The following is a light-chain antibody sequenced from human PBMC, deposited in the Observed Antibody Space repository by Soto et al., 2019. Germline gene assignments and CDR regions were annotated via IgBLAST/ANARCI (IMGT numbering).Light chain of an antibody. CDR3: SSYASSSTVV. CDR2: DVS. Sequence: QSALTQPASVSGSPGQSITISCTGTSSDVGGYNFVSWYQQHPGKAPKLMIYDVSSRPSGVSNRFSGSKSGNTASLTISGLQAEDEGDYYCSSYASSSTVVFGAGTKLPVL. J-gene: IGLJ3*02. V-gene: IGLV2-14*01. CDR1: SSDVGGYNF.